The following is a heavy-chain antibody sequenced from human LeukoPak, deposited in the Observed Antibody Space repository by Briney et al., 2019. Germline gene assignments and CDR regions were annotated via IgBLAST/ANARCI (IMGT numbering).Heavy chain of an antibody. CDR3: ARVGREVTTGYFGG. CDR1: GFSFSTYE. J-gene: IGHJ4*02. V-gene: IGHV3-48*03. CDR2: ISTSGSSV. D-gene: IGHD2-21*02. Sequence: GGSLRLSCVASGFSFSTYEMNWVRQAPGKGLEWVAYISTSGSSVYYADSLKGRFTVSRDNAKSSLFLQVDSLTVADTAVYYCARVGREVTTGYFGGWGQGTLVAVSS.